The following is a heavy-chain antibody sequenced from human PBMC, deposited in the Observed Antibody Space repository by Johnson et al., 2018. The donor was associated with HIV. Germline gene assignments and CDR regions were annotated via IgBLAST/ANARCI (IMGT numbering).Heavy chain of an antibody. Sequence: QLVESGGGVVRPGGSLRLSCAGSGFTFYEYAMHCLRPTPGKGPEGVANIKQDGRENSYADSVKGRVHLPSDNSKNTLYLQMNSPRAEDTAVYYFTTGTGYYYGSGSYSHAFDIWGQGTMVTVSS. D-gene: IGHD3-10*01. CDR1: GFTFYEYA. J-gene: IGHJ3*02. CDR3: TTGTGYYYGSGSYSHAFDI. V-gene: IGHV3-30*02. CDR2: IKQDGREN.